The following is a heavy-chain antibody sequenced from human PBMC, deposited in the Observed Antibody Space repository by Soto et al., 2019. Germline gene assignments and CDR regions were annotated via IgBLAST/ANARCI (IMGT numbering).Heavy chain of an antibody. CDR2: ISGYNGNA. CDR1: GYTFSSYG. D-gene: IGHD3-10*01. Sequence: VQLVQSGNVVQKPGASVKVSCKTSGYTFSSYGIIWVRQAPGQGLEWMGWISGYNGNADYAQRFRVRVNMTTDTSTTTVFMELRNLRSDDTALYFCAREGWLGELLYWGQGSLVIVS. CDR3: AREGWLGELLY. V-gene: IGHV1-18*01. J-gene: IGHJ4*02.